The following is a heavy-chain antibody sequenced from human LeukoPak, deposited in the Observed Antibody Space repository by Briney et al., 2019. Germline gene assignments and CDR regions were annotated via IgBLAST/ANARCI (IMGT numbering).Heavy chain of an antibody. CDR2: INPNSGGT. J-gene: IGHJ4*02. CDR3: AKDLGPIAVAGTFIDD. D-gene: IGHD6-19*01. V-gene: IGHV1-2*06. Sequence: ASVKVSCKASGYTFTGYYIHWVRQAPGQGLEWMGRINPNSGGTNYAQKFQSRVTMTRDTSISTAYMELSRLRSGDTAVYYCAKDLGPIAVAGTFIDDWGQGTLVTVSS. CDR1: GYTFTGYY.